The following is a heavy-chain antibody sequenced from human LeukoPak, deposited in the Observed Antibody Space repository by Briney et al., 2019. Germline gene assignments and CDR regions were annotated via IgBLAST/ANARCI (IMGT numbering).Heavy chain of an antibody. J-gene: IGHJ4*02. V-gene: IGHV1-18*04. CDR2: ISVYNGNT. CDR3: ARGGDVRSLDY. CDR1: GCTFINYD. D-gene: IGHD3-16*01. Sequence: GASVKVSCKASGCTFINYDITWVRQAPGQGLEWMAWISVYNGNTIYAQKLQDRVTLTTDTSTSTAYMELRSLRSDDTALYYCARGGDVRSLDYWGQGTLVTVSS.